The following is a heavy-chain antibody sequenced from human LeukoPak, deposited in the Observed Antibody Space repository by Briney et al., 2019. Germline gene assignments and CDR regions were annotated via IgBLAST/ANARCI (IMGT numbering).Heavy chain of an antibody. CDR1: GTAFRTYA. CDR2: ISINGGST. D-gene: IGHD5-12*01. J-gene: IGHJ5*02. CDR3: VRTYDENPLGWFDP. Sequence: GGSLRLSCSASGTAFRTYAMHWVCQPPGKRLYYVSGISINGGSTYYADSVRGRFTISRDNSKNTLYLEMSSLRPDDTAVYYCVRTYDENPLGWFDPWGQGTLVTVSS. V-gene: IGHV3-64D*06.